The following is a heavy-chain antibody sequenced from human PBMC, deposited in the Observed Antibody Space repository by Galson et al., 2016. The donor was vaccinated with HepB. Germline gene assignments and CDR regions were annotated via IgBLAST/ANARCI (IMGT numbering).Heavy chain of an antibody. CDR1: ELTVSNNY. Sequence: SLRLSCAVSELTVSNNYMRWVRQAPGKGLESVSLMYSGGATHYADSVKGRFTISRNNSQNTLFLQMNSLRVEDTAVYYCAKCQGHPVSTYYFDYWGQGTLVTVSA. J-gene: IGHJ4*02. V-gene: IGHV3-53*01. CDR2: MYSGGAT. CDR3: AKCQGHPVSTYYFDY. D-gene: IGHD5/OR15-5a*01.